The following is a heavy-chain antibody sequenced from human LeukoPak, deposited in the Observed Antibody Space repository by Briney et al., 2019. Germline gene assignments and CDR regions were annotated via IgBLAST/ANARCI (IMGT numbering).Heavy chain of an antibody. CDR1: GGTFSSYA. V-gene: IGHV1-69*13. D-gene: IGHD2-2*02. CDR2: IIPIFGTA. Sequence: GASVKVSCKASGGTFSSYAISLVRQAPGQGLEWMGGIIPIFGTANYAQKFQGRVTITADESTSTAYMELSSLRSEDTAVYYCARGRYCSSTSCYTPLGWYFDLWGRGTLVTVSS. J-gene: IGHJ2*01. CDR3: ARGRYCSSTSCYTPLGWYFDL.